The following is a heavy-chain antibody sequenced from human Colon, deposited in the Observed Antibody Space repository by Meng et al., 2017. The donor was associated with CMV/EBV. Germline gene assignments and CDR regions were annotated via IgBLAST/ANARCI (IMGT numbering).Heavy chain of an antibody. CDR1: GFNITNFH. V-gene: IGHV3-21*01. CDR2: SVSSGESYN. J-gene: IGHJ4*02. CDR3: ARTFGHLAFDY. D-gene: IGHD3-10*01. Sequence: GESLKISCVASGFNITNFHMNWVRQAPGKGLEWVASSVSSGESYNYYADSVKGRLTVSRDNTKSSLYLQMNSLRAEDTAVYYCARTFGHLAFDYWGQGTLVTVSS.